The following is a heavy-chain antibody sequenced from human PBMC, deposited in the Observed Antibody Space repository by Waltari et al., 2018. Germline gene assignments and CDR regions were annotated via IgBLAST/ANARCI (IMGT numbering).Heavy chain of an antibody. CDR3: AREGIVVVVAATPGAFDI. Sequence: QVQLVQSGAEVKKPGSSVKVSCKASGGTFSSYAISWVRQAPGQGLEWMGGIIPIFGTANYAQKFQGRVTITADESTSTAYMELGSLRSEDTAVYYCAREGIVVVVAATPGAFDIWGQGTMVTVSS. D-gene: IGHD2-15*01. CDR1: GGTFSSYA. CDR2: IIPIFGTA. V-gene: IGHV1-69*13. J-gene: IGHJ3*02.